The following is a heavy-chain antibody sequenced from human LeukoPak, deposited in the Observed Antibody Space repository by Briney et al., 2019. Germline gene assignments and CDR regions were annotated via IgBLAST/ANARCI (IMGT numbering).Heavy chain of an antibody. J-gene: IGHJ4*02. CDR1: GFTFSDYY. CDR3: ARDDRELLWFGELFDY. V-gene: IGHV3-11*01. CDR2: ISSSGSTI. D-gene: IGHD3-10*01. Sequence: GGSLRLSCAASGFTFSDYYMSWIRQAPGKGLEWVSYISSSGSTIYYADSVKGRFTISRDNAKNSLYLQMNSLRAEDTAVYYCARDDRELLWFGELFDYWGQGTLVTVSS.